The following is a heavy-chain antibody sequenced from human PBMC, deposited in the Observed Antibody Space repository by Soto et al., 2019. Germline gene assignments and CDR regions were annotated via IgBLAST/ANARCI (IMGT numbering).Heavy chain of an antibody. J-gene: IGHJ4*02. Sequence: GSLRLSCGGSGFIFSRYGMHWVRQAPGKGLEWVTGISYDGGERFYADSVKGRFTISRDNSKNRLDLQMSSLRPEDTAVYYCARDLPLYCRGDCNFDFWGQGTLVTVSS. CDR3: ARDLPLYCRGDCNFDF. D-gene: IGHD2-21*02. CDR2: ISYDGGER. CDR1: GFIFSRYG. V-gene: IGHV3-30*03.